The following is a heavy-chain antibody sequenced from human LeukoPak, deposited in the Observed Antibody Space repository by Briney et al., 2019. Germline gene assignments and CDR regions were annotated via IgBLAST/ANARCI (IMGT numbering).Heavy chain of an antibody. CDR3: ARGHDSLLWFGELLFDY. CDR1: GGSISSYY. J-gene: IGHJ4*02. Sequence: SETLSLTCTVSGGSISSYYWSWIRQPPGKGLEWIGEINHSGSTNYNPSLKSRVTISVDTSKNQFSLKLSSVTAADTAVYYCARGHDSLLWFGELLFDYWGQGTLVTVSS. V-gene: IGHV4-34*01. D-gene: IGHD3-10*01. CDR2: INHSGST.